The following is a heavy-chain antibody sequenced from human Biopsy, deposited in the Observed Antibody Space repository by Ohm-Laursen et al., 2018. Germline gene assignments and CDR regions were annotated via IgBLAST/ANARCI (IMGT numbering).Heavy chain of an antibody. V-gene: IGHV3-21*06. Sequence: SLRLSCSASGFTLSGYGMNWVRQAPGKGLEWISSISASSSYIHYADSVKGRFTVSRDNTKNSLYLQMNSLRAADTAIYYCATELLPPGVGGPWLDSWGQGTPVTVSS. J-gene: IGHJ5*01. CDR3: ATELLPPGVGGPWLDS. D-gene: IGHD3-10*01. CDR1: GFTLSGYG. CDR2: ISASSSYI.